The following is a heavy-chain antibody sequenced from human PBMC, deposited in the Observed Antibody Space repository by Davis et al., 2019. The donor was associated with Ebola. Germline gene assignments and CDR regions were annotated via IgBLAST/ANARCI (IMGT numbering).Heavy chain of an antibody. V-gene: IGHV3-74*01. D-gene: IGHD5-12*01. CDR2: INSDGSST. CDR3: ARVGGYSGYDSRNYGMGV. J-gene: IGHJ6*02. Sequence: GESLKISCAASGFTFSSYWMHWVRQAPGKGLVWVSRINSDGSSTSYADSVKGRFTISRDNAKNTLYLQMNSLRAEDTAVYYCARVGGYSGYDSRNYGMGVWGQGTTVTVSS. CDR1: GFTFSSYW.